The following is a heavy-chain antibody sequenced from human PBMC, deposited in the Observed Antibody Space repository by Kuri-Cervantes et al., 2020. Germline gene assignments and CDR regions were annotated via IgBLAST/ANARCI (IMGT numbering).Heavy chain of an antibody. CDR2: IYHSGST. Sequence: GSLRLSCAVSGYSISSGYYWGWIRQPPGKGLEWIGSIYHSGSTYYNPSLKSRVTISVDTSKNQFSLNLSSVTTADTAVYYCAREGYYWGQGTLVTVSS. J-gene: IGHJ4*02. CDR1: GYSISSGYY. CDR3: AREGYY. V-gene: IGHV4-38-2*02.